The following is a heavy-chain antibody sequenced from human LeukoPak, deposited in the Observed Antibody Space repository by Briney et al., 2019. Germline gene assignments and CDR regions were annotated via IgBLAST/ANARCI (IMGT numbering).Heavy chain of an antibody. V-gene: IGHV3-23*01. CDR1: GFSFSSYG. D-gene: IGHD6-19*01. J-gene: IGHJ4*02. CDR3: ARRSGIAVAGAFDY. CDR2: ISGSGDST. Sequence: PGGSLRLSCEGSGFSFSSYGMSWVRQAPGKGLEWVSGISGSGDSTYYADSVKGRFTISRDNSKNTLYLQMNSLRAEDTAVYYCARRSGIAVAGAFDYWGQGTLVTVSS.